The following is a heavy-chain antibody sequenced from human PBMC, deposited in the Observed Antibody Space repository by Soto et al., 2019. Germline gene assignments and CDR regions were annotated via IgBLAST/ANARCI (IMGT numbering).Heavy chain of an antibody. D-gene: IGHD2-2*01. J-gene: IGHJ4*02. CDR1: GGSFSGYY. V-gene: IGHV4-34*01. Sequence: QVQLQQWGAGLLKPSETLSLTCAVYGGSFSGYYWSWIRQPPGKRLEWLGEINQSGSPNYHPSLMSRVNISVDTANNRGSLQVSSVTAGDTAIYECARRVVPATIGYRGQGALITVSS. CDR3: ARRVVPATIGY. CDR2: INQSGSP.